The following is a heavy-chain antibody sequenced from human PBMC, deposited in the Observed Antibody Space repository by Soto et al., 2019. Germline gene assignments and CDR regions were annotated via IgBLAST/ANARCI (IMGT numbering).Heavy chain of an antibody. V-gene: IGHV1-24*01. CDR1: GYTLTELS. D-gene: IGHD2-2*01. Sequence: GASVKVSCKVSGYTLTELSMHWVRQAPGKGLEWMGGFDPEDGETIYAQKFQGRVTMTTDTSTSTAYMELRSLRSDDTAVYYCARGVVVPAAMVLGWFDPWGQGTLVTVSS. CDR3: ARGVVVPAAMVLGWFDP. J-gene: IGHJ5*02. CDR2: FDPEDGET.